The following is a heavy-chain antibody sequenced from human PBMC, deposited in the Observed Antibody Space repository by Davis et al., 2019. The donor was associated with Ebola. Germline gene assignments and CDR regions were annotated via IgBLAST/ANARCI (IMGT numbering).Heavy chain of an antibody. Sequence: GSLRLSCAVYGGSFSGYYWSWIRQPPGKGLEWIGEINHSGSTNYNPSLKSRVTISVDTSKNQFSLKLSSVTAADTAVYYCARQIYYYYYYGMDVWGQGTAVTVSS. D-gene: IGHD2-15*01. V-gene: IGHV4-34*01. CDR3: ARQIYYYYYYGMDV. CDR1: GGSFSGYY. CDR2: INHSGST. J-gene: IGHJ6*02.